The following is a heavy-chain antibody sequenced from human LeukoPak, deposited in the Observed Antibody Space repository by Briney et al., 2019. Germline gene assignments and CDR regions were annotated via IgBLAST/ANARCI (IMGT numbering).Heavy chain of an antibody. D-gene: IGHD3-10*01. CDR2: ISYDGSNK. Sequence: PGRSLRLSCAASGFTFSSYGMHWVRQAPGKGLEWVAVISYDGSNKYYADSVKGRFTISRDNSKNTLYLQMNSLRAEDTAVYYCAKEWMVRGVHNPYYFDYWGQGTLVTVSS. V-gene: IGHV3-30*18. J-gene: IGHJ4*02. CDR3: AKEWMVRGVHNPYYFDY. CDR1: GFTFSSYG.